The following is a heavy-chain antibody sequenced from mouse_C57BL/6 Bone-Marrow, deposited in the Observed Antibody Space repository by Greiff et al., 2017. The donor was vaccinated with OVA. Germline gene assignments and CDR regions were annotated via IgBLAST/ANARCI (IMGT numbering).Heavy chain of an antibody. CDR2: IYPGDGDT. D-gene: IGHD1-1*01. CDR1: GYAFSSSW. Sequence: QVQLQQSGPELVKPGASVKISCKASGYAFSSSWMNWVKQRPGKGLEWIGRIYPGDGDTNYNGKFKGKATLTADKSSSTDYMQLSSLTSEDSAVYFCARLGSSYWYFDVWGTGTTVTVSS. J-gene: IGHJ1*03. CDR3: ARLGSSYWYFDV. V-gene: IGHV1-82*01.